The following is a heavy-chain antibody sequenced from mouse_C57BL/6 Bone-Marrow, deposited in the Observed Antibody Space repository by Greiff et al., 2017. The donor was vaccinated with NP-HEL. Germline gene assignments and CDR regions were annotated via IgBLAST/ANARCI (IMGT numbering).Heavy chain of an antibody. CDR3: ARDYYGSSGYFDV. J-gene: IGHJ1*03. D-gene: IGHD1-1*01. CDR2: ISYDGSN. Sequence: EVQRVESGPGLVKPSQSLSLTCSVTGYSITSGYYWNWIRQFPGNKLEWMGYISYDGSNNYNPSLKNRISITRDTSKNQFFLKLNSVTTEDTATYYCARDYYGSSGYFDVWGTGTTVTVSS. CDR1: GYSITSGYY. V-gene: IGHV3-6*01.